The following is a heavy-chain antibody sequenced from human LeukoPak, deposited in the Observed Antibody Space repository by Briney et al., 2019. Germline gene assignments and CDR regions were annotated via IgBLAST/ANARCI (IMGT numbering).Heavy chain of an antibody. CDR1: GFTFKTYA. Sequence: LGGSLRLSCVTSGFTFKTYAMNWVRQAPGKGLEWVAAIDAGGDGTYFVDFVKGRFIISRDNSKNTVYLQMDSLRAEDTAVYYCARNWGEGSCDYWGQGTLVTVSS. V-gene: IGHV3-23*01. D-gene: IGHD7-27*01. J-gene: IGHJ4*02. CDR3: ARNWGEGSCDY. CDR2: IDAGGDGT.